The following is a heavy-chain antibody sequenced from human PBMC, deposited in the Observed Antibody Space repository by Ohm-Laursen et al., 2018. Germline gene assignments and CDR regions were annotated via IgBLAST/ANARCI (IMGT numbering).Heavy chain of an antibody. CDR3: ARDPTFHAFDI. D-gene: IGHD2/OR15-2a*01. V-gene: IGHV3-7*01. CDR1: GFTFSDYY. CDR2: IRKDGGET. J-gene: IGHJ3*02. Sequence: SLRLSCTASGFTFSDYYMTWVRQAPGKGLEWVANIRKDGGETYYVDSVKGRFTISRDNAKNSLYLQINSLKGEDTAVYFCARDPTFHAFDIWGQGTMVTVSS.